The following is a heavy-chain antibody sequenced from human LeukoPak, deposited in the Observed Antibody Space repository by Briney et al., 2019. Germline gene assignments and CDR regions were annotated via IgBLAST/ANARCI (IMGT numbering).Heavy chain of an antibody. CDR1: GFTFNNYG. CDR3: AKGPLRGTAAAIDY. V-gene: IGHV3-30*18. D-gene: IGHD2-2*01. CDR2: ISYDGRNI. J-gene: IGHJ4*02. Sequence: GGSLRLSCAASGFTFNNYGMHWVRQAPGKGLEWVAVISYDGRNIHYPDSVKGRFTISRDISTDTLWLQMDSLRIEDTAVYYCAKGPLRGTAAAIDYWGQGTLVTVSS.